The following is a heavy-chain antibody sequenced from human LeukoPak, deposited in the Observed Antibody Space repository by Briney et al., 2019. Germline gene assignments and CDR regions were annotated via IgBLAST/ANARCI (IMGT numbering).Heavy chain of an antibody. D-gene: IGHD3-22*01. J-gene: IGHJ2*01. CDR1: GGSISSYYW. V-gene: IGHV2-5*01. Sequence: PSETLSLTCTVSGGSISSYYWSWIRQPPGKAPEWLALIYWNDDKRYSPSLKSRLTITKDTSKNQVVLTMTNMDPVDTATYYCARTYYYDSSGYYWELYWYFDLWGRGTLVTVSS. CDR3: ARTYYYDSSGYYWELYWYFDL. CDR2: IYWNDDK.